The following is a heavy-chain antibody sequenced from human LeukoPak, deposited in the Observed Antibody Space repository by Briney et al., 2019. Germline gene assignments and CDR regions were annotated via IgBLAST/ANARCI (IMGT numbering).Heavy chain of an antibody. CDR2: ISYDGSNK. CDR1: GFTFSSYG. CDR3: AREDDDYTNYAYYFFGMDV. V-gene: IGHV3-30*03. J-gene: IGHJ6*02. Sequence: GGSLRLSCAASGFTFSSYGMHWVRQAPGKGLEWVAVISYDGSNKYYADSVKGRFTISRDNSKNTLYLQMNSLRAEDTAVYYCAREDDDYTNYAYYFFGMDVWGQGTTVTVSS. D-gene: IGHD4-11*01.